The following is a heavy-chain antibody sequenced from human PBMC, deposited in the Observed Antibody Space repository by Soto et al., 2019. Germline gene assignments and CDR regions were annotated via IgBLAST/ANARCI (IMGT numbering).Heavy chain of an antibody. CDR2: ISSSSSYI. J-gene: IGHJ4*02. V-gene: IGHV3-21*01. CDR3: ARDRGGGACYRWGSCKYYFDY. Sequence: GGSLRLSCAASGFTFSSYSMNWVRQAPGKGLEWVSSISSSSSYIYYADSVKGRFTISRDNAKNSLYLQMNSLRAEDTAVYYCARDRGGGACYRWGSCKYYFDYWGQGTLVTVSS. D-gene: IGHD2-21*02. CDR1: GFTFSSYS.